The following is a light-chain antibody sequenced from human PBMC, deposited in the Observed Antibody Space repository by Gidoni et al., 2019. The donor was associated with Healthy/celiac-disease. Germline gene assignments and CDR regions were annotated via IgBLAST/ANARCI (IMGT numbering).Light chain of an antibody. V-gene: IGKV3-11*01. CDR3: QQRANWPPLT. CDR2: DAS. CDR1: QSVSNY. Sequence: EIVLTQSPATLSLSPGERATLSCRASQSVSNYLAWYQQKPGQAPSLLIYDASNRATGIPARFSGSWSGTDFTLTISSLEPEDFAVYYCQQRANWPPLTFGGGTKVEIK. J-gene: IGKJ4*01.